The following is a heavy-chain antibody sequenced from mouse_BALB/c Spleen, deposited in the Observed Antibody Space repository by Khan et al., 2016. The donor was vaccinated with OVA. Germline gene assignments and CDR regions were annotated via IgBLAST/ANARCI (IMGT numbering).Heavy chain of an antibody. V-gene: IGHV3-2*02. D-gene: IGHD1-1*01. CDR1: GYSITSDYA. J-gene: IGHJ1*01. CDR3: AYGSSYWYFDV. Sequence: VQLKQSGPGLVKPSQSLSLTCTVTGYSITSDYAWNWIRQFPGNKLEWMGYINYSGSTSYIPSLKSRISITRDTSKNQFFLQLNSVTTEDTATYSCAYGSSYWYFDVWGAGTTVTVSS. CDR2: INYSGST.